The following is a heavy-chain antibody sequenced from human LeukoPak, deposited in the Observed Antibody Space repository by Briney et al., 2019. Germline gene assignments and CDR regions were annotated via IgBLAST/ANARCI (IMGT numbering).Heavy chain of an antibody. CDR3: ARANYDSSGYADYFDY. J-gene: IGHJ4*02. Sequence: SETLSPTCTVSGGSISSHYWSWIRQPPGKGLEWIGYIYYSGSTNYNPSLKSRVTISVDTSKNQFSLKLSSVTAADTAVYYCARANYDSSGYADYFDYWGQGTLVTVSS. D-gene: IGHD3-22*01. V-gene: IGHV4-59*11. CDR2: IYYSGST. CDR1: GGSISSHY.